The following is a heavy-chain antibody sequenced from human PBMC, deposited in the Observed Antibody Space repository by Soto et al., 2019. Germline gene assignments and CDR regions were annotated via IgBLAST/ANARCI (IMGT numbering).Heavy chain of an antibody. CDR2: INDRGSI. CDR3: ARESHDILTGPPWVWYFDL. V-gene: IGHV4-34*01. J-gene: IGHJ2*01. D-gene: IGHD3-9*01. CDR1: GGSFSGYY. Sequence: QVQLQQWGAGPLRPLETLSLTCGVSGGSFSGYYWAWIRQSPGKGLEWIGEINDRGSINYNPSLKSRVSIPVDTSKNNYSLNLRSVTAADTAVYYCARESHDILTGPPWVWYFDLWGRGTLVTVSS.